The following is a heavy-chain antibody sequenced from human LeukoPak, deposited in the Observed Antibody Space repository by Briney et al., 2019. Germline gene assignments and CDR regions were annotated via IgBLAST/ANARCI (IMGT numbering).Heavy chain of an antibody. CDR1: GYSIRSGYY. CDR2: IYHSGST. Sequence: SETLSLTCSVSGYSIRSGYYWGWIRQPPGKGLEWIGSIYHSGSTYYNPSLKSRVTISVDTSKNQFSLKLSSVTAADTAVYYCARDFDPWGQGTLVTVSS. V-gene: IGHV4-38-2*02. CDR3: ARDFDP. J-gene: IGHJ5*02.